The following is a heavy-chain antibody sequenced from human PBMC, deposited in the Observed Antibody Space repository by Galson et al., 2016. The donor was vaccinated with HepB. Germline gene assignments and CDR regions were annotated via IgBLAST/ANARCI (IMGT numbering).Heavy chain of an antibody. V-gene: IGHV3-66*01. D-gene: IGHD7-27*01. CDR3: ARGGVELGYHFDY. J-gene: IGHJ4*02. Sequence: SLRLSCAASGFTVSSTYMSWVRQAPGKGLEWVSVIYSAGSTYYADSVKGRFTFYRDNSKNTLYLQMNSLRAEDTAVYYCARGGVELGYHFDYWGQGTLVTVSS. CDR1: GFTVSSTY. CDR2: IYSAGST.